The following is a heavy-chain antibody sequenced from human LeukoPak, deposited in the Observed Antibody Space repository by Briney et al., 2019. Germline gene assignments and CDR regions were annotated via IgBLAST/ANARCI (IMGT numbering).Heavy chain of an antibody. CDR3: AREMDHDYGDYGGSNWFDP. CDR2: IYHSGST. J-gene: IGHJ5*02. Sequence: SETLSLTCTVSGYSISSGYYWGWIRQPPGKGLEWIGSIYHSGSTYYNPSLKSRVTISVDTSKNQFSLKLSSVTAADTAVYYCAREMDHDYGDYGGSNWFDPWGQGTLVTVSS. D-gene: IGHD4-17*01. V-gene: IGHV4-38-2*02. CDR1: GYSISSGYY.